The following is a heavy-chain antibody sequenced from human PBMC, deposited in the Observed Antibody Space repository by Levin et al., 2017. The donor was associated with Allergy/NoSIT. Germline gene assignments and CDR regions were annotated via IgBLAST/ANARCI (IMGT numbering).Heavy chain of an antibody. CDR3: ARDGSRGEVAYYYYGMDV. V-gene: IGHV1-69*06. CDR1: GGTFSSYA. J-gene: IGHJ6*02. Sequence: SVKVSCKASGGTFSSYAISWVRQAPGQGLEWMGGIIPIFGTANYAQKFQGRVTITADKSTSTAYMELSSLRSEDTAVYYCARDGSRGEVAYYYYGMDVWGQGTTVTVSS. CDR2: IIPIFGTA.